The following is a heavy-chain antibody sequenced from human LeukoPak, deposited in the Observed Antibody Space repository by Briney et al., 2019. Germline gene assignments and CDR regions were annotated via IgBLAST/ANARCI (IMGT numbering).Heavy chain of an antibody. CDR1: GFTFNDYY. CDR3: ATDGAGFDT. Sequence: GGSLRLSCAASGFTFNDYYMSWIRQAPGKGLEWLSYINIGGTNAHYADSVKGRFTISRDNAKKSLYLEMNNLRAEDTAVCYCATDGAGFDTWGQGVLVTVSS. V-gene: IGHV3-11*01. J-gene: IGHJ5*02. CDR2: INIGGTNA.